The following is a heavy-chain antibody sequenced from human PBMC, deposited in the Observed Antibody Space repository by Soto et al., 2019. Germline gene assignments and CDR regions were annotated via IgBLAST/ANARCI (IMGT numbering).Heavy chain of an antibody. V-gene: IGHV4-59*11. CDR1: GVAISSSHY. J-gene: IGHJ4*02. Sequence: SETLSLTCTVSGVAISSSHYWSWIRQPPGKGPEWIGYVHYRGSTNYNPSLTSRVTISLDSSKNQFSLKLNSVTTADTAVYYCASRPPDAVWYFVFDYLVQGMLVT. D-gene: IGHD3-16*01. CDR2: VHYRGST. CDR3: ASRPPDAVWYFVFDY.